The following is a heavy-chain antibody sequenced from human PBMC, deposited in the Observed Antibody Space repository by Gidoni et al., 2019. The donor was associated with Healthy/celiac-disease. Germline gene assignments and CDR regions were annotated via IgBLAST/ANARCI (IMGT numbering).Heavy chain of an antibody. Sequence: EVQLVESGGGVVRPGGSLRLSCAASGFTFGDFGMSWVRQAPGQGLEWVSGINWNGGSTGYADSVKGRFTIARDNAKNALYLQMNSLRAEDTALDYCARGVTMGRGVTKYNWFDPWGQGTLVTVSS. V-gene: IGHV3-20*04. D-gene: IGHD3-10*01. CDR3: ARGVTMGRGVTKYNWFDP. CDR1: GFTFGDFG. J-gene: IGHJ5*02. CDR2: INWNGGST.